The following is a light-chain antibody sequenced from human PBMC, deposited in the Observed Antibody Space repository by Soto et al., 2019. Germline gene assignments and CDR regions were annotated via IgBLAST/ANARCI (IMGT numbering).Light chain of an antibody. V-gene: IGKV3-20*01. CDR2: GAS. Sequence: EIVLTQSPGTLSLSPGERATLSCRASQSVSSSYLAWYQQKPGQAPRVLIYGASSRATGIPDRFSGSGSGTDFTLTISRLEPEDFAVYYCQQYGSSPWTFGQGTKVDNK. CDR3: QQYGSSPWT. CDR1: QSVSSSY. J-gene: IGKJ1*01.